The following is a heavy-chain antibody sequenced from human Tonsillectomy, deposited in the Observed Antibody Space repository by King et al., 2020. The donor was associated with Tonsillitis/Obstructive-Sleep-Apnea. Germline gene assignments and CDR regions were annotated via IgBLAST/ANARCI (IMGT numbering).Heavy chain of an antibody. D-gene: IGHD1-7*01. CDR1: GDSVSSNSAA. V-gene: IGHV6-1*01. J-gene: IGHJ6*02. CDR3: AGGDHKWNYEDHYYYYCGMDV. Sequence: VQLQQSGPGLVKPSQTLSLTCGISGDSVSSNSAAWNWIRQSPSRGLEWLGRTYYRSKWSNDYAVSVKSRITINPDTSMNQFYMQLNSVTPEDTAVYYWAGGDHKWNYEDHYYYYCGMDVWGQGPTVTVSS. CDR2: TYYRSKWSN.